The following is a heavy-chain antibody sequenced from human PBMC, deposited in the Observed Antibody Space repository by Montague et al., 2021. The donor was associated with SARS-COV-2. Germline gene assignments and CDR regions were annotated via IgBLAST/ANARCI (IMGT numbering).Heavy chain of an antibody. J-gene: IGHJ5*02. Sequence: SETLSLTCTVSGSSISSYYWSWIRQPPGKGLEWIGYIYYSGSTNYNPSLKSRVTISVDTSKNQFSLRLSSVTAADTAVYYCARASLGYCSGGSCYSGFDPWGQGTLVTVSS. CDR3: ARASLGYCSGGSCYSGFDP. V-gene: IGHV4-59*01. D-gene: IGHD2-15*01. CDR2: IYYSGST. CDR1: GSSISSYY.